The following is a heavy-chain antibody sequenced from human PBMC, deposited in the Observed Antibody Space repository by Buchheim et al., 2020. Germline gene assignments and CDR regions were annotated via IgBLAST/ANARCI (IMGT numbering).Heavy chain of an antibody. CDR1: GGSISSYY. J-gene: IGHJ4*02. V-gene: IGHV4-59*12. D-gene: IGHD4-17*01. CDR3: ARESMTTGTGSFDY. Sequence: QVQLQESGPGLVKPSETLSLTCSVSGGSISSYYWSWIRQPPGKGLEWIGDIYYSGSTYYNPSLKSRVTISVDTSKNQFSLKLSSVTAADTAVYYCARESMTTGTGSFDYWGQGTL. CDR2: IYYSGST.